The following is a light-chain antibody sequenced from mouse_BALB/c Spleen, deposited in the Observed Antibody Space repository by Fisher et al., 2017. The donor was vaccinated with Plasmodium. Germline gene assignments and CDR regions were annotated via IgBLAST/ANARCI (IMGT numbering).Light chain of an antibody. V-gene: IGKV5-43*01. CDR1: QTVSSN. J-gene: IGKJ5*01. CDR3: QQSNSWPLT. CDR2: YTS. Sequence: DIVMTQSTVTLSVTPGDSVSLSCRASQTVSSNLHWYQQKSHESPRLLINYTSQSISGIPSRFSGSGSWTDFTISINSVETEDFGVYFCQQSNSWPLTFGAGTKLELK.